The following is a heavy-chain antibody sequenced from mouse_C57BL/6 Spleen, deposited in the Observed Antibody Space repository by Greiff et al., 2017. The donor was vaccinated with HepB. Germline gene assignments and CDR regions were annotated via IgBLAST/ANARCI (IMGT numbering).Heavy chain of an antibody. CDR3: ARDEAGFAY. V-gene: IGHV1-4*01. CDR2: INPSSGYT. J-gene: IGHJ3*01. Sequence: QVQLQQSGAELARPGASVKMSCKASGYTFTSYTMHWVKQRPGQGLEWIGYINPSSGYTKYNQKFKDKATLTADKSSSTAYMQLSSLTSEDSAGYYCARDEAGFAYWGQGTLVTVSA. D-gene: IGHD3-2*02. CDR1: GYTFTSYT.